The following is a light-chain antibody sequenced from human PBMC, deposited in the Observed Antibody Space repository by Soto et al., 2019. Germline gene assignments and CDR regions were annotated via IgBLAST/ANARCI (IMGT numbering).Light chain of an antibody. V-gene: IGKV1-5*03. Sequence: DIQMTQSPSTLSASVGYRVTITCRASQSISTWLAWYQQKPAKAPKLLIYKASSLRNGVPSRFSGSGSGTEFTLTIYSLQPDDFASYYCQQYNGYPHTFGQGTKLEIK. CDR2: KAS. J-gene: IGKJ2*01. CDR3: QQYNGYPHT. CDR1: QSISTW.